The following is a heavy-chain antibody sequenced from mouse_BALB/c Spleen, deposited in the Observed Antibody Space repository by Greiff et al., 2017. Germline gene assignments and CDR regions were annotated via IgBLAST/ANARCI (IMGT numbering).Heavy chain of an antibody. D-gene: IGHD1-1*01. J-gene: IGHJ2*01. CDR1: GFTFSSYA. V-gene: IGHV5-6-5*01. CDR2: ISSGGST. Sequence: EVKLMESGGGLVKPGGSLKLSCAASGFTFSSYAMSWVRQTPEKRLEWVASISSGGSTYYPDSVKGRFTISRDNARNILYLQMSSLRSEDTAMYYCARGSFITTVVAYYFDYWGQGTTLTVSS. CDR3: ARGSFITTVVAYYFDY.